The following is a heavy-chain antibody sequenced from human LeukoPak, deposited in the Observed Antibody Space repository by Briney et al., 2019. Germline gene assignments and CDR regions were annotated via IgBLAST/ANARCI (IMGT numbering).Heavy chain of an antibody. D-gene: IGHD2-15*01. J-gene: IGHJ4*02. CDR2: IKSKTDGGTT. Sequence: GGSLRLSCAASGFTFSNAWMSWVRQAPGKGLEWVGRIKSKTDGGTTDYAAPVKGRFTISRDDSKNTLYLQMNSLKTEDTAVYYCGYCSGGSCPIDYWGQGTLVTVSS. CDR1: GFTFSNAW. V-gene: IGHV3-15*01. CDR3: GYCSGGSCPIDY.